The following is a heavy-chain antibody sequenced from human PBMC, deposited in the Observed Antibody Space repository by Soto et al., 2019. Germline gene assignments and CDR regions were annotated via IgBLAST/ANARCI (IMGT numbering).Heavy chain of an antibody. V-gene: IGHV4-39*07. Sequence: PSETLSLTCTVSGGSITSSSHYWGWIRQPPGKGLEWIGSIYYSGSTYYNPSLKSRVTISVDTSKNQFSLKLSSVTAADTAVYYCDRGHHFHWGQGTLVTVSS. J-gene: IGHJ4*02. D-gene: IGHD3-3*02. CDR3: DRGHHFH. CDR1: GGSITSSSHY. CDR2: IYYSGST.